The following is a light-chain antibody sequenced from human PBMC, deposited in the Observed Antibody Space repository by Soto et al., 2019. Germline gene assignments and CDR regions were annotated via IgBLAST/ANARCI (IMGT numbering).Light chain of an antibody. CDR1: QSLLHSNGYNY. CDR2: LGS. Sequence: DIVMTQSPLSLPVTPGEPASISCRSSQSLLHSNGYNYLDWYLQKPGQSPQLLIYLGSNRASGVHDRFSGSGSGTDFTMRISRVEADYVGVYYCMQALQTPINFSQGTRLEIK. V-gene: IGKV2-28*01. CDR3: MQALQTPIN. J-gene: IGKJ5*01.